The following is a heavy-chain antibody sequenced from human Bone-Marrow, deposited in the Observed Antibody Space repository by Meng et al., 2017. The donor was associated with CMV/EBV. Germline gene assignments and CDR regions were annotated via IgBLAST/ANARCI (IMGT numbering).Heavy chain of an antibody. D-gene: IGHD6-6*01. CDR3: ARGGGIAARPSTVYYGMDV. CDR1: GYTFTGYY. V-gene: IGHV1-69*04. CDR2: IIPILGIA. J-gene: IGHJ6*02. Sequence: SVEVSCKASGYTFTGYYMHWVRQAPGQGLEWMGRIIPILGIANYAQKFQGRVTITTDESTSTAYMELSSLRSEDTAVYYCARGGGIAARPSTVYYGMDVWGQGTTVTVSS.